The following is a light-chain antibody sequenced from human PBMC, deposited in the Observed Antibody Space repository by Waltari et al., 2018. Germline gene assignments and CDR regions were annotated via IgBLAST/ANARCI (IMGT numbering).Light chain of an antibody. J-gene: IGKJ1*01. V-gene: IGKV3-20*01. CDR2: GAS. CDR1: QDVNSNY. Sequence: EIVLTQSPGTLSLSPGERASLSCRASQDVNSNYLAWYQQKPGQAPRLLIYGASSRATGIPDRFSGSGSGTDFTLTISRLEPEDCAVYYCQQYGRSPRTFGQGTKVEIK. CDR3: QQYGRSPRT.